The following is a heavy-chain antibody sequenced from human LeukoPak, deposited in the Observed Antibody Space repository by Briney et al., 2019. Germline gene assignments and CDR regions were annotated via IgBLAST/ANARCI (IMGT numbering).Heavy chain of an antibody. J-gene: IGHJ6*02. CDR1: GVSISSYY. Sequence: SETLSLTCTVSGVSISSYYWSWIRQHPGKGLEWIGHIYYSGSTYYNPSLKSRGIISVGTSKNQFSLKLSSVTAADTAVYYCARSAYYYYYYGMDVWGQGTTVTVSS. D-gene: IGHD1-14*01. CDR2: IYYSGST. CDR3: ARSAYYYYYYGMDV. V-gene: IGHV4-59*06.